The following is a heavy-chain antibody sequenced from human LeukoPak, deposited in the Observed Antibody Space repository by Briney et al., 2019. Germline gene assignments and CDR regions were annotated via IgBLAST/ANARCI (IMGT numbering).Heavy chain of an antibody. Sequence: GGSLRLSCAASGFTFSSCGMHWVRQAPGKGLEWVAVISYDGSNKYYADSVKGRFTISRDNSKNTLYLQMNSLRAEDTAVYYCAKVGGEGAAAGTKVQPYYFDYWGQGTLVTVSS. CDR1: GFTFSSCG. J-gene: IGHJ4*02. CDR3: AKVGGEGAAAGTKVQPYYFDY. V-gene: IGHV3-30*18. CDR2: ISYDGSNK. D-gene: IGHD6-13*01.